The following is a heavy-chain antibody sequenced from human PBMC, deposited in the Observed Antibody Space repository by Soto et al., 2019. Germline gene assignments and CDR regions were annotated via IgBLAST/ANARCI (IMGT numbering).Heavy chain of an antibody. V-gene: IGHV3-74*02. CDR3: ARRGAVTSLQY. Sequence: EVQLVESGGGSVQPGGSLRLSCEASGFTFSSYWMHWVRQSPGKGLVWVSRISSDGSSTSYGDSVKGRFTVSRDNAKNKLYVQMSSLRAEDTASYYCARRGAVTSLQYWGQGTLVSVSS. CDR2: ISSDGSST. J-gene: IGHJ4*02. D-gene: IGHD4-17*01. CDR1: GFTFSSYW.